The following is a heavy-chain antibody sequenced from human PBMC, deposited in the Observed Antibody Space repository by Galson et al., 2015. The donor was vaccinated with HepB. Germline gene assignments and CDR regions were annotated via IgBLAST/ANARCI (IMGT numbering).Heavy chain of an antibody. CDR3: ARRVAYYYGSGSWYYFDY. V-gene: IGHV4-39*01. CDR2: IHYSGST. D-gene: IGHD3-10*01. J-gene: IGHJ4*02. Sequence: LSLTCTVSGGSISSNNYYWGWIRQPPGKGLEWIGSIHYSGSTYYNPSLKSRVTISVDTSKNQFSLKLRFVTAADTAVYYCARRVAYYYGSGSWYYFDYWGQGTLVTVSS. CDR1: GGSISSNNYY.